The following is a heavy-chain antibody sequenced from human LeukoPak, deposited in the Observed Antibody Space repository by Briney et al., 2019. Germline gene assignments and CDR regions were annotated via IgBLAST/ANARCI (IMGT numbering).Heavy chain of an antibody. D-gene: IGHD6-19*01. V-gene: IGHV4-4*07. J-gene: IGHJ5*02. CDR2: IYTSGST. CDR1: GGSISSYY. CDR3: ARVEIAVAGDNWFDP. Sequence: SGTLSLTCTVSGGSISSYYWSWIRQPAGKGLEWIGRIYTSGSTNYNPSLKSRVTMSVDTSKNQFSLKLSSVTAADTAVYYCARVEIAVAGDNWFDPWGQGTLVTVSS.